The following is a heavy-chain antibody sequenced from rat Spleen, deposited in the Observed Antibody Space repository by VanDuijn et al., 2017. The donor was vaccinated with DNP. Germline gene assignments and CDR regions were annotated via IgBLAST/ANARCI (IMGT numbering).Heavy chain of an antibody. CDR3: TRESWGYVMDA. V-gene: IGHV2S75*01. CDR2: IWGDGNT. D-gene: IGHD4-6*01. CDR1: GFSLTNYG. Sequence: QVQLKESGPVLVQASETLSLTCTVSGFSLTNYGVIWVRQSPGKGLEWVGIIWGDGNTDYNSALKSRLSINRDTSKGQVFLKMNSLQTDDTAIYYCTRESWGYVMDAWGQGASVTVSS. J-gene: IGHJ4*01.